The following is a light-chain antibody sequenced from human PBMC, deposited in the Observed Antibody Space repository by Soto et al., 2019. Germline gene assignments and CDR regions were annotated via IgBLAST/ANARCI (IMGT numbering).Light chain of an antibody. V-gene: IGLV2-14*03. CDR2: DVS. CDR3: SSYTSSRTPSVL. Sequence: QSVLTQPASVSGSPGQSITISCTGTTSDVGGYNYVSWYQQHPGNAPKLMIYDVSNRPSGVSSRFSGSKSGNTASLTISGLQAEDEADYYCSSYTSSRTPSVLFGGGAKLAVL. J-gene: IGLJ2*01. CDR1: TSDVGGYNY.